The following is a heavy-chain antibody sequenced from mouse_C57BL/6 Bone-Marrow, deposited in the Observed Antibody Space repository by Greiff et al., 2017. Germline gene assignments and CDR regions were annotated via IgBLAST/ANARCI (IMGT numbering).Heavy chain of an antibody. CDR3: ARDLIHCDV. J-gene: IGHJ1*03. Sequence: QVQLKQPGAELVMPGASVKLSCKASGYTFTSYWMHWVKQRPGQGLEWIGEIDPSDSYTNYNQKFKGKSTLTVDKSSSTAYTQLSSLTSEDSAVYYCARDLIHCDVWGTGTTVTVSS. V-gene: IGHV1-69*01. CDR1: GYTFTSYW. CDR2: IDPSDSYT.